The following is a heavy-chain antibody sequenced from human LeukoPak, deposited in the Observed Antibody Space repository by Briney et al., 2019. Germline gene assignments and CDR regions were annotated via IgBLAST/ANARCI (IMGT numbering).Heavy chain of an antibody. CDR2: IIPILGIA. J-gene: IGHJ6*02. CDR3: ATGVNIEYSSSSGSYYYYYGMDV. V-gene: IGHV1-69*04. Sequence: SVKVSCKASGGTFSSYAISWVRQAPGQGLEWMGRIIPILGIANYAQKFQGRVTITADESTSTAYMELSSLRSEDTAVYHCATGVNIEYSSSSGSYYYYYGMDVWGQGTTVTVSS. D-gene: IGHD6-6*01. CDR1: GGTFSSYA.